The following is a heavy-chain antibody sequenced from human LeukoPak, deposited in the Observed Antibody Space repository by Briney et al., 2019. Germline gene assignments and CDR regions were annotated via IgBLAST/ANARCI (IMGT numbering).Heavy chain of an antibody. CDR2: IWYDGSNK. CDR3: ARLGSGWSFDF. D-gene: IGHD6-19*01. V-gene: IGHV3-33*01. Sequence: GGSLRLSCAASGFTFSSYGMNWVRQAPGKGLEWVAVIWYDGSNKYYADSVKGRFTISRDNTKNTVSLQLNSLRAEDTAVYYCARLGSGWSFDFWGQGTLVAVSS. J-gene: IGHJ4*02. CDR1: GFTFSSYG.